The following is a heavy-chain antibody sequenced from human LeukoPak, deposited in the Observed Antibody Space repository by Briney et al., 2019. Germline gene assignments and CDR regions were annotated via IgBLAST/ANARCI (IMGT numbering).Heavy chain of an antibody. CDR2: IFYVGDT. J-gene: IGHJ5*02. Sequence: SETLSLTCTVSGGSITSSSYYWAWIRQPPGKGLEWIGSIFYVGDTYYNPSLESRITISVDTSSNQFSLKLYSVTAADTAVYYCARSDSSRYGWLDPWGRGTLVTVSS. V-gene: IGHV4-39*01. D-gene: IGHD3-22*01. CDR1: GGSITSSSYY. CDR3: ARSDSSRYGWLDP.